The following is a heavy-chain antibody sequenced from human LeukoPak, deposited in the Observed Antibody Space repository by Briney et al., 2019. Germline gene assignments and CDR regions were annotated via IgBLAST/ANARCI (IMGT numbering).Heavy chain of an antibody. V-gene: IGHV4-59*01. Sequence: PSETLSLTCTVSGGSISSYYWSWIRQPPGKGLEWIGYINYSGSTNYNPSLKRRVTISVDTSKNQFSLKVSSVTAADTAVYYCAGGSVAADFDYWGQGTLVTVSS. J-gene: IGHJ4*02. CDR3: AGGSVAADFDY. D-gene: IGHD6-19*01. CDR1: GGSISSYY. CDR2: INYSGST.